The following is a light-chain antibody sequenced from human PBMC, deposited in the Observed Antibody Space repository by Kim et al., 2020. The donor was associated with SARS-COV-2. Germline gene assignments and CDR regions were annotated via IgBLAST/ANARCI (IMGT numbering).Light chain of an antibody. V-gene: IGKV3-15*01. CDR2: CAS. CDR1: QSVSSN. Sequence: VSPGERATPSCRASQSVSSNLAWYQPIPGQSPRLLIHCASTTASGIPASFSASGSWTDFTRTISSLQSEDFADYYCQQYIHWPLTFGGGTKVYIK. J-gene: IGKJ4*01. CDR3: QQYIHWPLT.